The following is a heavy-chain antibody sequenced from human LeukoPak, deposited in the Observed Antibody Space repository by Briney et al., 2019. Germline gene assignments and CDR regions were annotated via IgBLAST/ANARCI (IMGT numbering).Heavy chain of an antibody. V-gene: IGHV4-59*01. J-gene: IGHJ4*02. Sequence: PSETLSLTCAVYGASFRNYYWTWIRQPPGKGLEWIGYIYYSGSTNYNPSLKSRVTISVDTSKNQFSLKLSSVTAADTAVYYCATFRGNRGGFDYWGQGTLVTVSS. CDR1: GASFRNYY. D-gene: IGHD3-16*01. CDR2: IYYSGST. CDR3: ATFRGNRGGFDY.